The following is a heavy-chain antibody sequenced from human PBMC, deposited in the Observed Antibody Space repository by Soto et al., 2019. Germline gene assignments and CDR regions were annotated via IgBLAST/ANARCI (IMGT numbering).Heavy chain of an antibody. CDR3: ARELAPAAMADGFDI. D-gene: IGHD2-2*01. Sequence: VQLVESGGGLVKPGGSLRLSCAASGFTFSDYYMTWIRQAPGKGLEWLSYISSSGSAIYYADSVKDRFTISRDNAKNSLYLQMNSLTAADTAVYYCARELAPAAMADGFDIWCQGTMVTVSS. CDR1: GFTFSDYY. J-gene: IGHJ3*02. CDR2: ISSSGSAI. V-gene: IGHV3-11*01.